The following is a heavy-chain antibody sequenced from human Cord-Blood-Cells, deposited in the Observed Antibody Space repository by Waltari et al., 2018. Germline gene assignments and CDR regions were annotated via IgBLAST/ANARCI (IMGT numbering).Heavy chain of an antibody. CDR3: ARHSVEQNWFDP. Sequence: QVQLQESGPGLVKPSETLSLTCTVSGGSLSSYYWSWIRQPPGKGLEWIGYIYYSGSTNYNPSLKSRVTISVDTSKNQFSLKLSSVTAADTAVYYCARHSVEQNWFDPWGQGTLVTVSS. CDR2: IYYSGST. J-gene: IGHJ5*02. V-gene: IGHV4-59*08. CDR1: GGSLSSYY.